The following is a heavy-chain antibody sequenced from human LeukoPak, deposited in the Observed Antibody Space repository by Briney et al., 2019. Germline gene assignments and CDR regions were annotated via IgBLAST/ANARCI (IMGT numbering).Heavy chain of an antibody. CDR2: ISADGVNT. CDR1: GFTFGDYV. V-gene: IGHV3-43*02. D-gene: IGHD3-9*01. Sequence: PGGSLRLSCSASGFTFGDYVMHWVRERREGGVEWVSIISADGVNTYYADSVRSRFTVSRDNSENSLYPHMNNMTTQDTAVYYCAKVGFDWLVRGCFDHWGQGTLVPVSS. J-gene: IGHJ4*02. CDR3: AKVGFDWLVRGCFDH.